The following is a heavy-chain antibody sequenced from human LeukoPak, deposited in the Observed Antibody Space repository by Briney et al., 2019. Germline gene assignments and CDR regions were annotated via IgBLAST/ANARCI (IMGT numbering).Heavy chain of an antibody. Sequence: GASVKVSCKASGYTFIGYCMHWVRQAPGHGLEWMGWINPNSGGTNYAQKFQGRVTMTRDTSISTAYMELSRLKSDDTAVYYCATAYGSGTDFYYWGQGTLVTVSS. V-gene: IGHV1-2*02. CDR3: ATAYGSGTDFYY. CDR1: GYTFIGYC. D-gene: IGHD3-10*01. J-gene: IGHJ4*02. CDR2: INPNSGGT.